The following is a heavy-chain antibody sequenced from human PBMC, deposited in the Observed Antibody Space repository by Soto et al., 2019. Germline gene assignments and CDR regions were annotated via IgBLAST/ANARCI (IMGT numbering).Heavy chain of an antibody. Sequence: QITLKESGPTLVKPTQTLTLTCTFSGFSLTTSGVGVGWIRQPPGKALERLALIYWDDDKSYSPSLRSRLTINKDTSQNQVVVTMTHMYPVATATYYWIQSRRGGDRRPSLASNFYNGMDLWGQGTPVTVAS. CDR1: GFSLTTSGVG. V-gene: IGHV2-5*02. CDR3: IQSRRGGDRRPSLASNFYNGMDL. CDR2: IYWDDDK. J-gene: IGHJ6*02. D-gene: IGHD2-21*02.